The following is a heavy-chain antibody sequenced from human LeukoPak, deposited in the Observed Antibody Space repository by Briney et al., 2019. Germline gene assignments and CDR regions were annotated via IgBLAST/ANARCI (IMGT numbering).Heavy chain of an antibody. V-gene: IGHV1-69*01. J-gene: IGHJ5*02. CDR3: AGGHYYGSGSYHFDP. D-gene: IGHD3-10*01. Sequence: GASVRVSCKASGGTFSSYAISWVRQAPGQGLEWVGGSIPIFGTANYAQKFQDRVTITADESTSTAYMELSSLRSEDTSVYYCAGGHYYGSGSYHFDPWGQGTLVTVSS. CDR1: GGTFSSYA. CDR2: SIPIFGTA.